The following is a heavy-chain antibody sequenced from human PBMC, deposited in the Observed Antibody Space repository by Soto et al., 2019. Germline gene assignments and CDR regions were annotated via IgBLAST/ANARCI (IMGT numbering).Heavy chain of an antibody. Sequence: QVQLVESGGGVIQPGRSLRLSCAASGFTFSIYGMHWVRQAPGKGPEWVAAIPFNGMKQYYADSVKGRFSISRDNSKSTLYLQMSSLGADDTAVYYCVTALPSGGRVGEREFDYWGQGALVTVSS. J-gene: IGHJ4*02. CDR3: VTALPSGGRVGEREFDY. V-gene: IGHV3-30*03. D-gene: IGHD1-26*01. CDR2: IPFNGMKQ. CDR1: GFTFSIYG.